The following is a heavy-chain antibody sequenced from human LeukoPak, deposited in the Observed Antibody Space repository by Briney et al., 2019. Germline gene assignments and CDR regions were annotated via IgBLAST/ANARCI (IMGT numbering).Heavy chain of an antibody. V-gene: IGHV3-43D*03. J-gene: IGHJ4*02. D-gene: IGHD3-22*01. CDR3: AKDVADISVAGGAYFDY. CDR2: ISWDGGST. Sequence: GGSLRLSCAASGFTFDDYAMHWVRQAPGKGLEWVSLISWDGGSTYYADSVKGRFTISRDNSKNSLYLQMNSLRAEDTALYYCAKDVADISVAGGAYFDYWGQGTLVTVSS. CDR1: GFTFDDYA.